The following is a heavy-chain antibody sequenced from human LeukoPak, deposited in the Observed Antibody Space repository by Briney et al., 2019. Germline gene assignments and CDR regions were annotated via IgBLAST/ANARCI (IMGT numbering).Heavy chain of an antibody. D-gene: IGHD4-17*01. CDR2: IYYSGGT. Sequence: PSETLSLTCTVSGGSISSYYWSWIRQPPGKGLEWIGYIYYSGGTNYNPSLKSRVTISVDTSKNQFSLKLSSVTAADTAVYYCASVGDYGDYYYYGMDVWGQGTTVTVSS. CDR3: ASVGDYGDYYYYGMDV. V-gene: IGHV4-59*01. J-gene: IGHJ6*02. CDR1: GGSISSYY.